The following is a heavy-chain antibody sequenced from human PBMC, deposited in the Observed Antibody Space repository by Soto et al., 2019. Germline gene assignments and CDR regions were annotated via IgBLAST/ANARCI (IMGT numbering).Heavy chain of an antibody. D-gene: IGHD5-12*01. J-gene: IGHJ2*01. CDR2: IIPIFGTA. CDR3: ARVRDGYNLGWYFDL. CDR1: GGTFSSYA. Sequence: QVQLVQSGAEVKKPGSSVKVSCKASGGTFSSYAISWVRQAPGQGLEWMGGIIPIFGTANYAQKFQGRVTITADESTSTAYMERSSLRSEDTAVYYCARVRDGYNLGWYFDLWGRGTLVTVSS. V-gene: IGHV1-69*12.